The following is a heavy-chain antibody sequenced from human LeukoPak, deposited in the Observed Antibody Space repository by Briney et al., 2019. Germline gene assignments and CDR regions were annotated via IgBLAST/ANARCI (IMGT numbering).Heavy chain of an antibody. CDR1: GGSFSGYY. CDR2: INHSGST. J-gene: IGHJ4*02. CDR3: ARGNPGFGNFDY. Sequence: SETLSLTCAVYGGSFSGYYWSWIRQPPGKGLEWIGEINHSGSTNYNPSLKSRVTISVDTSKNQFSLKLSSVTAADTAVYYCARGNPGFGNFDYWGQGTLVTVSS. D-gene: IGHD3-10*01. V-gene: IGHV4-34*01.